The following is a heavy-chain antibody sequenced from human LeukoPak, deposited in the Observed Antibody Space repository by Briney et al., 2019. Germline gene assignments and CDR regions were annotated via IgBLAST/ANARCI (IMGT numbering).Heavy chain of an antibody. CDR3: ARGIGSGRFDF. Sequence: GGSLRLSCAASGFTFSSYSMNWVRQAPGKELEWVSYISGTATTIYYADSMKGRFPISRDNAENSLYLQMNSLRAEDTAVYYCARGIGSGRFDFWGQGTLVTVSS. D-gene: IGHD2-15*01. CDR2: ISGTATTI. V-gene: IGHV3-48*04. CDR1: GFTFSSYS. J-gene: IGHJ4*02.